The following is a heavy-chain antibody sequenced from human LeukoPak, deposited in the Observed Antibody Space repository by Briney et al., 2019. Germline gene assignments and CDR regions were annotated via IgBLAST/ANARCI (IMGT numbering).Heavy chain of an antibody. CDR3: ARDPRYCSTNSCYDS. D-gene: IGHD2-2*01. Sequence: PGGSLRLSCAASGFTFSSYEMNWVRQAPGKGLEWVSYISSSGSTIYYADSVKGRFTISRDNAKNSLYLQVNSLRAEDTATYYCARDPRYCSTNSCYDSWGQGTLVTVSS. V-gene: IGHV3-48*03. CDR2: ISSSGSTI. CDR1: GFTFSSYE. J-gene: IGHJ4*02.